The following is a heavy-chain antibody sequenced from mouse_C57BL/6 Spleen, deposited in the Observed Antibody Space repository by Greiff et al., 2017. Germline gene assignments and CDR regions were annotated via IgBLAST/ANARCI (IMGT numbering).Heavy chain of an antibody. V-gene: IGHV1-7*01. J-gene: IGHJ1*03. D-gene: IGHD1-1*01. CDR2: INPSSGYT. CDR3: ARAAVVAHWYFDV. Sequence: QVQLKQSGAELAKPGASVKLSCKASGYTFTSYWMHWVKQRPGQGLEWIGYINPSSGYTKYNQKFKDKATLTADKSSSTAYMQLSSLTYEDSAVYYCARAAVVAHWYFDVWGTGTTVTVSS. CDR1: GYTFTSYW.